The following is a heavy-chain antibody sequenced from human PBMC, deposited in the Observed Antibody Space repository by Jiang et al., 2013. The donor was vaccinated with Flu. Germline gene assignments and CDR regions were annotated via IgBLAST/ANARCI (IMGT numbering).Heavy chain of an antibody. V-gene: IGHV5-51*01. Sequence: GAEVKKPGESLKISCKGSGYSFTSYWIGWVRQMPGKGLEWMGIIYPGDSDTRYSPSSQGQVTISADKSISTAYLQWSSLKASDTAMYYCARFQLGYCSGGSCYSLWTTWGQGTLVHRL. CDR3: ARFQLGYCSGGSCYSLWTT. CDR1: GYSFTSYW. D-gene: IGHD2-15*01. J-gene: IGHJ4*02. CDR2: IYPGDSDT.